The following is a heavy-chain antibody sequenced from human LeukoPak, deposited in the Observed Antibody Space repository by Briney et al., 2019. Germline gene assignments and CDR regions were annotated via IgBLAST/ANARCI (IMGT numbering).Heavy chain of an antibody. J-gene: IGHJ4*02. CDR3: ARSRLGDYYFDY. D-gene: IGHD2-21*02. CDR2: IYYSGTT. CDR1: GGSISSDNYY. Sequence: PSETLSLTCTVSGGSISSDNYYWGWIRQPPGKGLEWIGSIYYSGTTYYNPSLKSRVTISVDTSKDQFSLKLSSVTAADTAVYYCARSRLGDYYFDYWGQGTLVTVSS. V-gene: IGHV4-39*07.